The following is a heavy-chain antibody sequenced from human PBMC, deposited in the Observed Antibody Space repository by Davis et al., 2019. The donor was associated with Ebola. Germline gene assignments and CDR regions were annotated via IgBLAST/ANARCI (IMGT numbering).Heavy chain of an antibody. CDR1: GYTFTSYG. CDR3: ARVPRFLEWLFGEIFDY. Sequence: ASVKVSCKASGYTFTSYGITWVRQAPGQGLEWMGWISAYNGNTNYAQKLQGRVTMTTDTSTSTAYMELRSLRSDDTAVYYCARVPRFLEWLFGEIFDYWGQGTLVTVSS. V-gene: IGHV1-18*01. CDR2: ISAYNGNT. J-gene: IGHJ4*02. D-gene: IGHD3-3*01.